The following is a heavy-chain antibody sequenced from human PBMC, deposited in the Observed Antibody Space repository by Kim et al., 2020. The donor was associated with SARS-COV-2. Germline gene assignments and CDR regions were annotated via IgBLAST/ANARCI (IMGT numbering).Heavy chain of an antibody. Sequence: GGSLRLSCTASGFTFDDYAMHWVRQAPGKGLEWVSGISRNSGSIGYADSVKGRFTISRDNAKNSLYLQMNSLRAEDTALYYCAKESLSSSSRYTILDYWGQGTLVTVSS. CDR1: GFTFDDYA. CDR2: ISRNSGSI. CDR3: AKESLSSSSRYTILDY. D-gene: IGHD6-13*01. V-gene: IGHV3-9*01. J-gene: IGHJ4*02.